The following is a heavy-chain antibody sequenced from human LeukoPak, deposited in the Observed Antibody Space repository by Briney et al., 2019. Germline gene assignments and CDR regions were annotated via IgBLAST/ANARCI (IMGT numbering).Heavy chain of an antibody. J-gene: IGHJ4*02. V-gene: IGHV3-23*01. CDR2: ISGSGGST. CDR3: ARVSFDATIRGVDY. CDR1: GFTFSSYA. D-gene: IGHD5-24*01. Sequence: GGSLRLSCAVSGFTFSSYAMSWVRQAPGKGLEWVSGISGSGGSTYYADSVKGRFTISRDNSENTVYLQMNSLRAEDMAVYYCARVSFDATIRGVDYWGQGTLVTVSS.